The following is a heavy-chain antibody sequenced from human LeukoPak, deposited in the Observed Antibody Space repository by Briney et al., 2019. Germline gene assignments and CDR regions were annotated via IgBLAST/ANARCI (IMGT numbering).Heavy chain of an antibody. CDR3: ARDPAIHSGSYADY. Sequence: ASVKVSCRASGYTFSNYYIHWVRQAPGQGLEWMGIINPSGGSTSDAQKFQGRVTMTRDTSTSTVYMELSSPRSEDTAVYYCARDPAIHSGSYADYWGQGTLVTVSS. CDR1: GYTFSNYY. D-gene: IGHD1-26*01. CDR2: INPSGGST. V-gene: IGHV1-46*01. J-gene: IGHJ4*02.